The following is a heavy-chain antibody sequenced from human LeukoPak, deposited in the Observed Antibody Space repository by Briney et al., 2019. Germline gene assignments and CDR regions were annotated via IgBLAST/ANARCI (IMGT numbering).Heavy chain of an antibody. D-gene: IGHD3-10*01. CDR2: ISSDGSNR. CDR3: ARSYGTSTCGLDL. Sequence: PGRTLRLSCTASGFTFFTYAMYWVRQAPGKGLEWEGVISSDGSNRDYADSVQGRFTISRDNSKNTLYLQMTSLYAEETALYYCARSYGTSTCGLDLWGQGTLVTVSS. CDR1: GFTFFTYA. J-gene: IGHJ5*02. V-gene: IGHV3-30*04.